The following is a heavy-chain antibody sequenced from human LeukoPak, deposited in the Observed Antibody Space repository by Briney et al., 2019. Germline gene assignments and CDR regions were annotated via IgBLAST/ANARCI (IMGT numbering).Heavy chain of an antibody. J-gene: IGHJ4*02. D-gene: IGHD6-13*01. V-gene: IGHV4-39*01. CDR3: ARAGIAAAGILDY. Sequence: SETLSLTCTVSGGSISSSSYYWGWIRQPPGKGLEWIGSIYYSGSTYYNPSLKSRVTISVDTSKNQFSLKLSSVTAADTAVYYCARAGIAAAGILDYWGQGILVTVSS. CDR2: IYYSGST. CDR1: GGSISSSSYY.